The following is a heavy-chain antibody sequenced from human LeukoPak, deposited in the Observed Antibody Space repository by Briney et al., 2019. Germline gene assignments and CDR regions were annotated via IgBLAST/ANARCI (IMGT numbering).Heavy chain of an antibody. D-gene: IGHD3-10*01. CDR1: GGSISSYY. Sequence: SETLSLTCTVSGGSISSYYWSWIRQPAGKGLEWIGRIYTSGSTNYNPSLKSRVTMSVDTSKNQFSLKLSSVTAADTAVYYCARDPSITMVRGVIPYYYYGMDVWGQGTTVTVS. J-gene: IGHJ6*02. CDR3: ARDPSITMVRGVIPYYYYGMDV. V-gene: IGHV4-4*07. CDR2: IYTSGST.